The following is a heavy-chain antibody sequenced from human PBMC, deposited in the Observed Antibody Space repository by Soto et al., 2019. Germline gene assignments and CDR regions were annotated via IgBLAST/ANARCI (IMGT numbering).Heavy chain of an antibody. J-gene: IGHJ6*02. Sequence: SETLSLTCAVYGGSFSGYYWSWIRQPPGKGLEWIGEINHSGSTNYNPSLKSRVTISVDTSKNQFSLKLSSVTAADTAVYYCARVAVTTVTNRYYYYGMDVWGPGTTVTVSS. CDR2: INHSGST. V-gene: IGHV4-34*01. D-gene: IGHD4-4*01. CDR3: ARVAVTTVTNRYYYYGMDV. CDR1: GGSFSGYY.